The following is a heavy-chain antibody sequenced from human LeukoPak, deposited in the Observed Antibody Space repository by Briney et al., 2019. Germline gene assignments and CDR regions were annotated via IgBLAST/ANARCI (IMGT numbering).Heavy chain of an antibody. V-gene: IGHV3-48*03. CDR3: AKGAKMGWFDP. D-gene: IGHD5-24*01. CDR1: GFTFSSYE. CDR2: ISGSGSTI. J-gene: IGHJ5*02. Sequence: GGSLRLSCAASGFTFSSYEMNWVRQAPGKGLEWVSYISGSGSTIYYADSVKGRFTISRDNSRNTLYLQMNSLRAEDSAVYYCAKGAKMGWFDPWGQGTLVTVSS.